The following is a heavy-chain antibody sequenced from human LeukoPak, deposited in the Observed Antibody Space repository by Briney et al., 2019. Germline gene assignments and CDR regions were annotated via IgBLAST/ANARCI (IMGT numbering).Heavy chain of an antibody. V-gene: IGHV1-8*01. J-gene: IGHJ4*02. CDR3: ARGLGTYDSSDLTWPMISF. D-gene: IGHD3-22*01. Sequence: GASVKVSCKASGYTFTNYEINWVRQATGQGLEWMGWMNPNNGDTAYAQKFQGRITMTRSTSISTAYMGLSSLRSEDTAVYYCARGLGTYDSSDLTWPMISFWGQGTVVTVSS. CDR1: GYTFTNYE. CDR2: MNPNNGDT.